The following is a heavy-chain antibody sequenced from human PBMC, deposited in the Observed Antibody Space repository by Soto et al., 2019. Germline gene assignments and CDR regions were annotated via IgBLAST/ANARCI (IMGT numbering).Heavy chain of an antibody. CDR3: ARDLAAAAY. CDR2: INPLPTSGST. V-gene: IGHV1-46*01. J-gene: IGHJ4*02. CDR1: GYIFTNYY. Sequence: QVQLVQSGAEVKKPGASVKVSCKASGYIFTNYYIHWVRQAPGQGLEWMAIINPLPTSGSTNYAQKLQGRVTVTRDTSTSTVYMELSSLKSDATAIYYCARDLAAAAYWGQGTLVTVSS. D-gene: IGHD6-13*01.